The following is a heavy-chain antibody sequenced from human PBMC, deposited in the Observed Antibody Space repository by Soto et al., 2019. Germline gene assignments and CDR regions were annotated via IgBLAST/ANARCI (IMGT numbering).Heavy chain of an antibody. D-gene: IGHD3-3*01. Sequence: QLHLVQSGAVVKKPGASVTVSCSASGYPVTAYYMHWVRQAPGRGLEWMGGINPATGAAKYTQTFQGRVTMTRDTSTSTVFMELGGLTSEDTAVFYGERGGGVGVAGSAAFDMWGQGTLVTVSS. V-gene: IGHV1-2*02. CDR1: GYPVTAYY. CDR3: ERGGGVGVAGSAAFDM. CDR2: INPATGAA. J-gene: IGHJ3*02.